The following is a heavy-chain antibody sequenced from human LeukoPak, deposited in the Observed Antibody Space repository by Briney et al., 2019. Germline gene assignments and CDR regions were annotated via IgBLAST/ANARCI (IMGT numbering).Heavy chain of an antibody. V-gene: IGHV4-59*01. D-gene: IGHD3-22*01. CDR1: GASISSYY. CDR3: ARENPSGYYNRPIDY. CDR2: IYYSGSI. J-gene: IGHJ4*02. Sequence: SETLSLTCTVSGASISSYYWSWIRQPPGKGLEWIGDIYYSGSIKYDPSLKSRVTMSVDTSKNQFSLKLSSVTAADTAIYYCARENPSGYYNRPIDYWGQGTLVTVSS.